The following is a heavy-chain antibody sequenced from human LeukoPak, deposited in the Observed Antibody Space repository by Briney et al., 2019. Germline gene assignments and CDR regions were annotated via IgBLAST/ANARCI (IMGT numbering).Heavy chain of an antibody. CDR3: ARGRKNRRGYSYGYPPYYYFDY. J-gene: IGHJ4*02. CDR2: IKPNSGGT. D-gene: IGHD5-18*01. CDR1: GYTFTGYY. V-gene: IGHV1-2*02. Sequence: ASVKVSCKASGYTFTGYYMHWVRQAPGQGLEWMGWIKPNSGGTNYAQKFQGRVTMTRDTSISTAYMELSRLRSEDTAVYYCARGRKNRRGYSYGYPPYYYFDYWGQGTLVTVSS.